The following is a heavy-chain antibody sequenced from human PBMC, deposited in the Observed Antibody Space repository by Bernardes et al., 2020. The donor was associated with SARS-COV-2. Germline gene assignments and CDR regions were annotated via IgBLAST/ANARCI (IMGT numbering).Heavy chain of an antibody. CDR3: ARTFYYDRGGNSVFDQ. D-gene: IGHD3-22*01. J-gene: IGHJ4*02. CDR1: GYTFSDYY. Sequence: ASVKVSCKASGYTFSDYYIHWLRQAPGQGFEWMGWISPKSGATNYAQKFQGRVTMTRDTVISTEYMQLSRLTSDDTAVYYCARTFYYDRGGNSVFDQWGQGTLVSVSS. CDR2: ISPKSGAT. V-gene: IGHV1-2*02.